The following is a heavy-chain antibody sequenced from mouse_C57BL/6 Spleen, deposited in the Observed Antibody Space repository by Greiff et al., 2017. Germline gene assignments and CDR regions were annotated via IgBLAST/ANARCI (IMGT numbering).Heavy chain of an antibody. V-gene: IGHV1-50*01. CDR3: ARGGGRAWFAY. CDR2: IDPSDSYT. CDR1: GYTFTSYW. Sequence: QVQLKQPGAELVKPGASVKLSCKASGYTFTSYWMQWVKQRPGQGLEWIGEIDPSDSYTNYNQKFKGKATLTVDTSSSTAYMQLSSLTSEDSAVYYCARGGGRAWFAYWGQGTLVTDAA. J-gene: IGHJ3*01.